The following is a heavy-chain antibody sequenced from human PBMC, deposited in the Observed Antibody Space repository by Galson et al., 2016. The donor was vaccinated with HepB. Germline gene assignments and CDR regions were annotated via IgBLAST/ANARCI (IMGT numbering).Heavy chain of an antibody. CDR3: ARMPGIAVAGSHFDY. D-gene: IGHD6-19*01. J-gene: IGHJ4*02. CDR2: IDWDDDK. CDR1: GFSLSTSGMC. Sequence: PALVKPTQTLTLTCTFSGFSLSTSGMCVSWICQPPGKALEWLALIDWDDDKYYSTSLKTRLTISKDTSKNQVVLTMTNMDPVDTATYYCARMPGIAVAGSHFDYWGQGTLATVSS. V-gene: IGHV2-70*01.